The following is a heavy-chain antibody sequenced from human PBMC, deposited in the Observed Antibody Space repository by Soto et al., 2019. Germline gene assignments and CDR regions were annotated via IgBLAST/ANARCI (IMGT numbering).Heavy chain of an antibody. Sequence: QVQLVQSGAEVKKPGASVKVSCKASGYTFTSYAISWVRQAPGQGLEWMGWISAYNGNTNYAQKLQGRVTMTTDTSTSKANTELRSLRPDAPAVYYCARDAPPEDYWGQGTLVTVSS. CDR3: ARDAPPEDY. J-gene: IGHJ4*02. V-gene: IGHV1-18*01. CDR2: ISAYNGNT. CDR1: GYTFTSYA.